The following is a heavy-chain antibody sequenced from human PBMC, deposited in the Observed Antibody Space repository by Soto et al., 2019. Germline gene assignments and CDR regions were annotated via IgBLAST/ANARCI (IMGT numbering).Heavy chain of an antibody. V-gene: IGHV3-23*01. Sequence: LRLSCAASGFKFSNYAMSWVRQAPGKGLEWVSLISATGGGTYYADSVKGRFTTSRDNSHNTLYLQVHSLTAEDTAVYYCAKDRRAGGNSAFYFDFWGQGAQVTVSS. J-gene: IGHJ4*02. D-gene: IGHD3-16*01. CDR3: AKDRRAGGNSAFYFDF. CDR2: ISATGGGT. CDR1: GFKFSNYA.